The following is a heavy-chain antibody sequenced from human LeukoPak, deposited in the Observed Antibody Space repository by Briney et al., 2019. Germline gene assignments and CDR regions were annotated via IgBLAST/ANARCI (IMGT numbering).Heavy chain of an antibody. CDR1: GGSISSSNW. D-gene: IGHD3-3*01. Sequence: KPSGTISLTCAVSGGSISSSNWWSWVRKPPGKELEWNREIYHSGSSNCNPSLKSRVTISVDKSKNQFSLKLSSVTAADSAVYYCARALKGSGYYPRPLDYWGQGTLVTVSS. V-gene: IGHV4-4*02. CDR3: ARALKGSGYYPRPLDY. J-gene: IGHJ4*02. CDR2: IYHSGSS.